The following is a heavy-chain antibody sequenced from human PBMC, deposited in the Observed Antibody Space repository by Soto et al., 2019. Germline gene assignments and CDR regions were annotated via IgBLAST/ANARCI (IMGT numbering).Heavy chain of an antibody. V-gene: IGHV1-69*13. Sequence: SVKVSCKASGGTFSSYAISWVRQAPGQGLEWMGGIIPIFGTANYAQKFQGRVTITADESTSTAYMELSSLRSEDTAVYYCAGDRGYYDSSGSYYFDYWGQGTLVTV. CDR2: IIPIFGTA. CDR3: AGDRGYYDSSGSYYFDY. J-gene: IGHJ4*02. CDR1: GGTFSSYA. D-gene: IGHD3-22*01.